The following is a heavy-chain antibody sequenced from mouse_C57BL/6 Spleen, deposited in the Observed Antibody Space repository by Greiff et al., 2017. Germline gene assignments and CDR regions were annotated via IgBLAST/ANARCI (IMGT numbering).Heavy chain of an antibody. Sequence: EVKLMESGGGLVKPGGSLKLSCAASGFTFSSYAMSWVRQTPEKRLEWVATISDGGSYTYYPDNVKGRFTISRDNAKNNLYLQMSHLKSEDTAMYYCASPDSSGYRYAMDYWGQGTSVTVSS. V-gene: IGHV5-4*03. J-gene: IGHJ4*01. D-gene: IGHD3-2*02. CDR1: GFTFSSYA. CDR3: ASPDSSGYRYAMDY. CDR2: ISDGGSYT.